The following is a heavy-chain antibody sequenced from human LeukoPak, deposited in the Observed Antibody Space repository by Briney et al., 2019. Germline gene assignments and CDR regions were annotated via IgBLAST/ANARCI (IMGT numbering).Heavy chain of an antibody. CDR2: ISGSGGST. V-gene: IGHV3-23*01. D-gene: IGHD3-3*01. Sequence: PGRSLRLSCAASGFTFSSYAMSWVRQAPGKGLEWVSAISGSGGSTYYADSVKGRFTISRDNSKNTLYLQMNSLRAEDTAVYYCAKDRVYDFWSGYRDYYYGMDVWGQGTTVTVSS. J-gene: IGHJ6*02. CDR3: AKDRVYDFWSGYRDYYYGMDV. CDR1: GFTFSSYA.